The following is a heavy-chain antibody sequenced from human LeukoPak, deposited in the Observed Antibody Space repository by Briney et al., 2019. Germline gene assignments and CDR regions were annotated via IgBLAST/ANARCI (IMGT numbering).Heavy chain of an antibody. CDR2: IRADGSEK. D-gene: IGHD3-10*01. CDR3: ASGSYFDY. Sequence: TGGSLRLSCAASGFSFSKTWMNWLRQAPGKGLEWVANIRADGSEKNYVDSVKGRFTISRDNVDMLLYLEMKSLRVEDTAIYYCASGSYFDYWGQGTRVTVSS. V-gene: IGHV3-7*01. J-gene: IGHJ4*02. CDR1: GFSFSKTW.